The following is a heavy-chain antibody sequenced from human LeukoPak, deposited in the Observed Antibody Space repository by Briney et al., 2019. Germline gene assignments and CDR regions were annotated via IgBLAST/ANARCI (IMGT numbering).Heavy chain of an antibody. D-gene: IGHD1-1*01. CDR1: GYTLTELS. V-gene: IGHV1-24*01. Sequence: ASVKASCKVSGYTLTELSMHWVRQAPGKGLEWMGGFDPEDGETIYAQKFQGRVTMTRDTSTSTVYMELSSLRSEDTAVYYCARIGRRPSDAFDIWGRGTVVTVSS. CDR2: FDPEDGET. J-gene: IGHJ3*02. CDR3: ARIGRRPSDAFDI.